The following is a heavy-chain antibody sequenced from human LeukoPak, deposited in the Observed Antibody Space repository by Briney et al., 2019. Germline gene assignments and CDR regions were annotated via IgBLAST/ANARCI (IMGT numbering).Heavy chain of an antibody. CDR2: ISGSGGST. Sequence: GGSLRLSCAASGFTFSSYAMSWVRQAPGKGLEWVSAISGSGGSTYYADSVKGRFTISRDNSKNTLYLQMNSLRAEDTAVYYCAKDVGGYCSSTSCYKGLVAFDIWGQGTMVTVSS. D-gene: IGHD2-2*02. CDR3: AKDVGGYCSSTSCYKGLVAFDI. CDR1: GFTFSSYA. V-gene: IGHV3-23*01. J-gene: IGHJ3*02.